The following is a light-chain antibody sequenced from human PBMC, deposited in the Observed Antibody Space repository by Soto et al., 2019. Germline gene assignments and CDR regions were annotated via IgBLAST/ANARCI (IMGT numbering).Light chain of an antibody. V-gene: IGLV1-44*01. CDR1: RSNIGSNT. CDR2: TNN. Sequence: QSVLTQPPSASGTPGQRVTISCSGSRSNIGSNTVNWYQQLPGTAPKLLIYTNNQRPSGVPDRFSGSKSGTSASLAVSGLQSEDEADYYCATWDVSLDGWVFGGGTKLTVL. J-gene: IGLJ3*02. CDR3: ATWDVSLDGWV.